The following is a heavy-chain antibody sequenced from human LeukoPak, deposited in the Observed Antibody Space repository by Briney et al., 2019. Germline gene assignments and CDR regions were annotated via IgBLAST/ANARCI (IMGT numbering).Heavy chain of an antibody. J-gene: IGHJ4*02. D-gene: IGHD2-21*02. CDR3: ARVYSMVTAKSPIDY. CDR2: ISAYNGNT. Sequence: ASVKVSCKASGYTFTSYGFSWVRQAPGQGLEWMGWISAYNGNTNYAQKLQGRVTMTTDTSTSTAYMELRSLRSDDTAVYYCARVYSMVTAKSPIDYWGQGTLVTVSS. V-gene: IGHV1-18*01. CDR1: GYTFTSYG.